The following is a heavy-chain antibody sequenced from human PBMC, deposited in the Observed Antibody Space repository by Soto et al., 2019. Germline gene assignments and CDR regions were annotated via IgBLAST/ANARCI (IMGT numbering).Heavy chain of an antibody. V-gene: IGHV4-30-2*01. CDR3: ARGGVDYYDSSGYYFSPYYFDY. J-gene: IGHJ4*02. CDR1: GGSISSGGYS. Sequence: SETLSLTCAVSGGSISSGGYSWSWIRQPPGKGLEWIGYIYHSGSTYYNPSLKSRVTISVDRSENQFSLKLSSVTAADTAVYYCARGGVDYYDSSGYYFSPYYFDYWGQGTLVTVSS. D-gene: IGHD3-22*01. CDR2: IYHSGST.